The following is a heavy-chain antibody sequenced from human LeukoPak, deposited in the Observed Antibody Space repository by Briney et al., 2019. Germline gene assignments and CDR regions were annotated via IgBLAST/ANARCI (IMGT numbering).Heavy chain of an antibody. CDR2: INHSGST. D-gene: IGHD2-15*01. J-gene: IGHJ4*02. CDR3: ARTEVVVVVAAFDY. Sequence: SETLSLTCSVSGGSISGYYWSWIRQPPGKGLEWIGEINHSGSTNYNPSLKSRVTISVDTSKNQFSLKLSSVTAADTAVYYCARTEVVVVVAAFDYWGQGTLVTVSS. CDR1: GGSISGYY. V-gene: IGHV4-34*01.